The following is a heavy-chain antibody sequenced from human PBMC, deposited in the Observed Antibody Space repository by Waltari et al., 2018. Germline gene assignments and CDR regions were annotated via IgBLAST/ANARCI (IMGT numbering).Heavy chain of an antibody. CDR3: ARAPGRVVPATS. Sequence: QVQLVQSGAEVKKPGSSVKVSCKASGGTFSSYAISWVRQAPGQGLEWMGGIIPILGIANYAQKVQGRVTITADESTSTAYMELSSLRSEDTAVYYCARAPGRVVPATSWGQGTLVTVSS. CDR1: GGTFSSYA. CDR2: IIPILGIA. D-gene: IGHD2-2*01. V-gene: IGHV1-69*04. J-gene: IGHJ4*02.